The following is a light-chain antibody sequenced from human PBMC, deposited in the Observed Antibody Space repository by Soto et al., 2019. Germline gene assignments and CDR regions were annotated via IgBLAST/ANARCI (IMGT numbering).Light chain of an antibody. CDR2: AAS. Sequence: DIQMTQSPSSLSASVGDRVTITCRASQSISSYLNWYQQKPGKAPKLLIYAASSLQSGVPSRFSGSGSGTAFTLTISSLQPEDFATYYCQQSYSTPITFGHGTRLESK. J-gene: IGKJ5*01. CDR1: QSISSY. V-gene: IGKV1-39*01. CDR3: QQSYSTPIT.